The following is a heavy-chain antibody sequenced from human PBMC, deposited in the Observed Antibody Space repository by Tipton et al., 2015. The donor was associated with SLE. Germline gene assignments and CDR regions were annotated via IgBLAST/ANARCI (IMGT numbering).Heavy chain of an antibody. CDR2: IYFSGST. J-gene: IGHJ4*02. D-gene: IGHD1-14*01. CDR3: ASPEN. CDR1: GGSISSHY. V-gene: IGHV4-59*08. Sequence: TLSLTCTVSGGSISSHYWSWIRQPPGKGLEWIGYIYFSGSTNYNPSLQSRVTISVGTSKNQFSLKLSSVTAADTAMYYCASPENWGQGTLVTVSS.